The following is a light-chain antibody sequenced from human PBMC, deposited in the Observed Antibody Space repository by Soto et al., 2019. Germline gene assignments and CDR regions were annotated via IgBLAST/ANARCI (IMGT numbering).Light chain of an antibody. J-gene: IGKJ1*01. CDR1: QSLNTR. Sequence: DIQLTQSPSTLSASVGDRVTLTCRASQSLNTRLAWYQQRPGKAPKLLIYDASTLESGVPSRFSGGGSGTEFTLTINNLQPEDFAVYYCQQYNNWPWTFGQGTKVDIK. V-gene: IGKV1-5*01. CDR2: DAS. CDR3: QQYNNWPWT.